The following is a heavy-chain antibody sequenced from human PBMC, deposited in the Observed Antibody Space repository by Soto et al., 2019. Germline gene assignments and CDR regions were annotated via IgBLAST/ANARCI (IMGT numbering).Heavy chain of an antibody. CDR2: IWYDGSNK. CDR1: GFPFSSYG. J-gene: IGHJ4*02. CDR3: ARDNPGFDY. V-gene: IGHV3-33*01. Sequence: GGCMRLSCAASGFPFSSYGMHWVRQAPGKGLEWVAVIWYDGSNKYYADSVKGRFTISRDNSKNTLYLQMNSLRAEDTAVYYCARDNPGFDYWGQGTLVTVSS.